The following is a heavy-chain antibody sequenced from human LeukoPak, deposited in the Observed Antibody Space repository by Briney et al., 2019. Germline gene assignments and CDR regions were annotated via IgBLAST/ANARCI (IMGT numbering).Heavy chain of an antibody. D-gene: IGHD1-7*01. CDR1: GFTFSSYN. CDR3: ARGGTGATRDDTFDI. Sequence: GGSLRLSCAASGFTFSSYNMNWVRQAPGKGLEWVSSISSRSSHIFYADSVKGRFTISRDNAKNSLYLQMNSLRAEDTAVYYCARGGTGATRDDTFDIWGQGAMVTVSS. J-gene: IGHJ3*02. V-gene: IGHV3-21*01. CDR2: ISSRSSHI.